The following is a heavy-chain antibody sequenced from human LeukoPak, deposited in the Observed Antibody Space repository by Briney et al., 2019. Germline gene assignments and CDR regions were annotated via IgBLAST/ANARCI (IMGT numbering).Heavy chain of an antibody. J-gene: IGHJ4*02. CDR3: ARGRRTRSLITGTRKAGAYYFDY. CDR1: GGSFSAFY. Sequence: SETLSLTCAVYGGSFSAFYWSWIRQPPGKGLEWIGEINESGSTNYNPSLKSRVTISVDTSKNQFSLKLSSVTAADTAVYYCARGRRTRSLITGTRKAGAYYFDYWGQGTLVTVSS. V-gene: IGHV4-34*01. CDR2: INESGST. D-gene: IGHD1-7*01.